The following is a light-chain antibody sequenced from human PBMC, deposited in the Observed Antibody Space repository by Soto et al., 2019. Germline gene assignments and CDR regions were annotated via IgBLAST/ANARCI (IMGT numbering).Light chain of an antibody. CDR1: SSNIGSNY. Sequence: QSVLTQPPSASGTPGQRVTISCSGSSSNIGSNYVYWYQQLPGTAPKLLIYRNNQRPSGVSDRFSGSKSGTSASLAISGLRSEDEADYYCAAWDDSLSGRVFGGGTKVTVL. CDR2: RNN. V-gene: IGLV1-47*01. J-gene: IGLJ2*01. CDR3: AAWDDSLSGRV.